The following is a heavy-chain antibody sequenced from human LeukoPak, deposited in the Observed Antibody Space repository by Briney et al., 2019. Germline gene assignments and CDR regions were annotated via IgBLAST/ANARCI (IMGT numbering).Heavy chain of an antibody. J-gene: IGHJ6*03. Sequence: SETLSLTCTVSGGSISSYYWSWIRQPPGKGLEWIGYIYYSGSTNYNPSLKGRVTISVDTSKNQFSLKLSSVTAADTAVYYCARSVVPAAMRDSYYYYYMDVWGKGTTVTVSS. CDR1: GGSISSYY. CDR2: IYYSGST. D-gene: IGHD2-2*01. V-gene: IGHV4-59*01. CDR3: ARSVVPAAMRDSYYYYYMDV.